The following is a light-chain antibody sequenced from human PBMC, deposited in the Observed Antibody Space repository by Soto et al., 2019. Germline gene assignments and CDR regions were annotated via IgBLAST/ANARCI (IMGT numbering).Light chain of an antibody. CDR2: EVS. Sequence: QSVLTQPASVSGSPGQSITISCTGTSSDVCGYNYVSWYQQRAGKAPKLMIYEVSNRPSGVSNRFSGSKSDNTASLTISGLQAEDEADYYCSSFAGSNNFPYVFGTGTKVTVL. CDR1: SSDVCGYNY. J-gene: IGLJ1*01. CDR3: SSFAGSNNFPYV. V-gene: IGLV2-14*01.